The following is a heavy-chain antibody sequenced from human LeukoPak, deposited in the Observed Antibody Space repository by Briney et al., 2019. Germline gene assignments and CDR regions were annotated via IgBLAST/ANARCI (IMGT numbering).Heavy chain of an antibody. CDR3: ARDIKLWEPRDY. J-gene: IGHJ4*02. V-gene: IGHV1-2*02. CDR2: INPNSGGT. Sequence: ASVKVSCKASGYTFTGYYMHWVRQAPGQGLEWMGWINPNSGGTNYAQKFQGRVTMTRDTSISTAYMELSRLRSDDTAVYYCARDIKLWEPRDYWGQGTLVTVSS. CDR1: GYTFTGYY. D-gene: IGHD1-26*01.